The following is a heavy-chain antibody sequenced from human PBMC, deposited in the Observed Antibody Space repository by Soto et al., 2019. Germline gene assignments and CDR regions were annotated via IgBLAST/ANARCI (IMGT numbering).Heavy chain of an antibody. CDR2: ISWNSGRI. D-gene: IGHD3-10*01. Sequence: PGGSLRLSCAASGFTFDDHAMYWVRQVPGKGLEWVSGISWNSGRIGYADSVKGRFTISRDNAKNSLYLQMNSLRAEDTALYYCAKDHAPHYYGSGTYSNWFDPWGQGTLVTVSS. CDR3: AKDHAPHYYGSGTYSNWFDP. CDR1: GFTFDDHA. V-gene: IGHV3-9*01. J-gene: IGHJ5*02.